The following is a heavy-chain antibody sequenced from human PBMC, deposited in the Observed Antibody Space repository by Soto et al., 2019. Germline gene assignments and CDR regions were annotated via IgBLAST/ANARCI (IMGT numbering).Heavy chain of an antibody. J-gene: IGHJ4*02. D-gene: IGHD3-10*01. V-gene: IGHV3-33*01. CDR1: GYSFRSYG. Sequence: QVKLVESGGGVVQPGGSLRLSCAASGYSFRSYGMHWVRQAPGKGLEWVALIWYDGSNEYSADSVQGRFTISRDNSETTVYLQMNSLSVEDTAIYYCARERGFVRGVLRYYLDYWGQGTLVTVSS. CDR2: IWYDGSNE. CDR3: ARERGFVRGVLRYYLDY.